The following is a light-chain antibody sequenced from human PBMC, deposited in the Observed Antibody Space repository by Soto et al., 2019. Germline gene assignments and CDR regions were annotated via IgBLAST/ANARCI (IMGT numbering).Light chain of an antibody. CDR1: RGVSASY. J-gene: IGKJ1*01. V-gene: IGKV3-20*01. CDR3: QQYGSSPRT. CDR2: GAS. Sequence: NLLTKSPGALSLCKGEGATLSGRASRGVSASYLAWYQQKPGQAPTLLIYGASIRAAGIPDRFSGSGSGTDFTLTIRRLEPDDFAVYYCQQYGSSPRTFGQGTKVDIK.